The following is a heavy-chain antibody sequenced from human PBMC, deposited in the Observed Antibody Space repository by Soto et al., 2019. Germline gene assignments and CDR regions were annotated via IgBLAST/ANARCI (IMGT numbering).Heavy chain of an antibody. J-gene: IGHJ6*02. D-gene: IGHD2-2*01. CDR2: ISGGGSYI. CDR3: ARDSDCHSTSCFFPPHV. V-gene: IGHV3-21*06. Sequence: GGSLRLSCAASGFTFSDENMSWVRQVPGKGLEWVSGISGGGSYIFYADSVQGRFSISRDNPKNSLFLEMNSLRVEDTAVYYCARDSDCHSTSCFFPPHVWGQGTTVTVSS. CDR1: GFTFSDEN.